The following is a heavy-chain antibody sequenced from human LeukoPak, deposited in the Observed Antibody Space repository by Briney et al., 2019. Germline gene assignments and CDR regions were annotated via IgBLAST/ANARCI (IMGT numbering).Heavy chain of an antibody. Sequence: GGSLRLSCAASGFTFSSFWMHWVRQAPGKGLEWASRINDDGRSTSYADSVKGRFIVSRDSAKNTLYLQMNSLRAEDTAVYFCARAYCGADCYSRAMDYWGQGTLVTVSS. V-gene: IGHV3-74*01. CDR2: INDDGRST. D-gene: IGHD2-21*02. CDR3: ARAYCGADCYSRAMDY. CDR1: GFTFSSFW. J-gene: IGHJ4*02.